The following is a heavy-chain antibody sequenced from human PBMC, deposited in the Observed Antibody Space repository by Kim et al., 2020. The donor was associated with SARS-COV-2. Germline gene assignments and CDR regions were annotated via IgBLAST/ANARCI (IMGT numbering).Heavy chain of an antibody. D-gene: IGHD5-12*01. J-gene: IGHJ4*02. CDR3: AKDGGYSGYDWDY. V-gene: IGHV3-23*03. CDR2: IYSGGSST. Sequence: EGSLRLSCAASGFTFSSYAMSWVRQAPGKGLEWVSVIYSGGSSTYYADSVKGRFTISRDNSKNTLYLQMNSLRAEDTAVYYCAKDGGYSGYDWDYWGQGTLVTVSS. CDR1: GFTFSSYA.